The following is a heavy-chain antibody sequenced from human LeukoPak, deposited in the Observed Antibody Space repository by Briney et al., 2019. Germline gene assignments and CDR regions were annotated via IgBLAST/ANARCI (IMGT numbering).Heavy chain of an antibody. CDR2: IRRKGQSYTT. J-gene: IGHJ3*02. V-gene: IGHV3-72*01. D-gene: IGHD1-26*01. Sequence: GGSLRLSCSASGFTFSDYNLDWVRQAPGKGLEWVGRIRRKGQSYTTEYAASAKGRFTISRDDSKNSLYLHMNSLKTEDTAVYHCSRDGGEGGSSAFDIWGPGTMVTVSS. CDR3: SRDGGEGGSSAFDI. CDR1: GFTFSDYN.